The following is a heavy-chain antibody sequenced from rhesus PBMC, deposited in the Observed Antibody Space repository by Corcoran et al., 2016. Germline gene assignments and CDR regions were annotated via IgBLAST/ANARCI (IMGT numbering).Heavy chain of an antibody. D-gene: IGHD5-42*01. CDR1: GFSFGSHW. Sequence: EVQLVESGGGWAEPGGSLRLSCAASGFSFGSHWMHWVRQAPGRGLEGISSINRAGAIRVYADTVKGRFTISRENARNTLYLQMDSLRAEDTAVYYCAGAWGSGYWGQGVLVTVSS. J-gene: IGHJ4*01. CDR3: AGAWGSGY. V-gene: IGHV3-14*01. CDR2: INRAGAIR.